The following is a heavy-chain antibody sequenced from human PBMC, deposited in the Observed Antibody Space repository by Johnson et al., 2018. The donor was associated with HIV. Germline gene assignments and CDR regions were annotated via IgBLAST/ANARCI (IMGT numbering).Heavy chain of an antibody. CDR1: GFTFDDYA. D-gene: IGHD3-9*01. Sequence: VQLVESGGGVVQPGGSLRLSCAASGFTFDDYAMHWVRQAPGKGLEWVSGISWNSGSIGYADSVKGRFTISRDNAKNSLYLQMNSLRAEDTALYYCAVSVLTGRRPYDACDIWGQGTMVTVSS. V-gene: IGHV3-9*01. CDR3: AVSVLTGRRPYDACDI. J-gene: IGHJ3*02. CDR2: ISWNSGSI.